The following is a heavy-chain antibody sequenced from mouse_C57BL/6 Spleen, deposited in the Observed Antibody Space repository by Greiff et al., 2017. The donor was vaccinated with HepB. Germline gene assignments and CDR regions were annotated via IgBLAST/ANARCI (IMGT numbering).Heavy chain of an antibody. J-gene: IGHJ2*01. CDR3: ARGDGNYVYYFDY. CDR1: GYTFTDYY. CDR2: INPYNGGT. D-gene: IGHD2-1*01. Sequence: EVQGVESGPVLVKPGASVKMSCKASGYTFTDYYMNWVKQSHGKSLEWIGVINPYNGGTSYNQKFKGKATLTVDKSSSTAYMELNSLTSEDSAVYYWARGDGNYVYYFDYWGQGTTLTVSS. V-gene: IGHV1-19*01.